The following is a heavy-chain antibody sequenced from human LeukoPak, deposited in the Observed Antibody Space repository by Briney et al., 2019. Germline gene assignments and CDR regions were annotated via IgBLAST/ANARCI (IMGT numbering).Heavy chain of an antibody. Sequence: GGSLRLSCAASGFTFSSYGMHWVRQAPGKGLEWVAVISYDGSNKYYADSVKGRFTISRDNSKNTLYLQMNSLRAEDTAVYYCAKDRSMNDILDYWGQGTLVTVSS. CDR3: AKDRSMNDILDY. J-gene: IGHJ4*02. D-gene: IGHD3-9*01. V-gene: IGHV3-30*18. CDR1: GFTFSSYG. CDR2: ISYDGSNK.